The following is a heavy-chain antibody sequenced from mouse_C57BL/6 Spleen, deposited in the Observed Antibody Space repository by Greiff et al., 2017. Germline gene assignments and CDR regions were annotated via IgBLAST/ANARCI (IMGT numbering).Heavy chain of an antibody. CDR2: IDPENGDT. Sequence: VQLKQSGAELVRPGASVKLSCTASGFNIKDDYMHWVKQRPEQGLEWIGWIDPENGDTEYASKFQGKATITADTSSNTAYLQLSSLTSEDTAVYYCTKGTTGYYAMDYWGQGTSVTVSS. D-gene: IGHD1-1*01. CDR3: TKGTTGYYAMDY. J-gene: IGHJ4*01. CDR1: GFNIKDDY. V-gene: IGHV14-4*01.